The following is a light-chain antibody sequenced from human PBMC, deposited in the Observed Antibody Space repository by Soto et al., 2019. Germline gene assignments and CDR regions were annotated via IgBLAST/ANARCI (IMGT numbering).Light chain of an antibody. CDR1: QSVSSN. CDR3: QQYNNWPPWT. Sequence: EIVMTQAPATLCVSTGERATRSCRASQSVSSNLAWYQQKPGQAPRLLIYGASTRATGIPARFSGSGSGTEFTLTISSLQSEDFAVYYCQQYNNWPPWTFGQGTKVDIK. V-gene: IGKV3-15*01. J-gene: IGKJ1*01. CDR2: GAS.